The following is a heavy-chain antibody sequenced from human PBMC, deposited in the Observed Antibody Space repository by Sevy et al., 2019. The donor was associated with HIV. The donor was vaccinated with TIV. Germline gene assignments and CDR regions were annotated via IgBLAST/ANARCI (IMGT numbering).Heavy chain of an antibody. CDR1: GFTLSDYS. CDR2: MKDDGSEK. Sequence: GGSLRLSCATSGFTLSDYSMTWVRQAPGKGLEWVAFMKDDGSEKSYVDSVKGRFTISRDNAKKSLDLQMNSLRVEDTAVYYCVRAGVGACFDYWGQGALVTVSS. CDR3: VRAGVGACFDY. V-gene: IGHV3-7*03. J-gene: IGHJ4*02. D-gene: IGHD1-26*01.